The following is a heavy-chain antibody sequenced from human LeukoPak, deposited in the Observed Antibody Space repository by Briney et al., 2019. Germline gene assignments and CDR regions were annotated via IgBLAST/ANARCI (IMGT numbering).Heavy chain of an antibody. CDR1: GGSISNSSYY. CDR2: IDYSGST. J-gene: IGHJ4*02. CDR3: ARVMTTVYYFDY. Sequence: SETLSLTCTVSGGSISNSSYYWGWIRQPPGKGLEWIGSIDYSGSTYYNPSLKSRVTISVDTSKNQFSLKLSSVTAADTAVYYCARVMTTVYYFDYWGQGTLVTVSS. V-gene: IGHV4-39*01. D-gene: IGHD4-11*01.